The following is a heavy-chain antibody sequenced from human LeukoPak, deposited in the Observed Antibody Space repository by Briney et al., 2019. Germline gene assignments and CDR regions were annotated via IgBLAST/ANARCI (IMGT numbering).Heavy chain of an antibody. V-gene: IGHV3-23*01. D-gene: IGHD6-19*01. Sequence: PGGTLRLSCAASGFTFSSYGMSWVRQAPGKGLEWVSAISGSGGSTYYADSVKGRFTISRDNSKNTVFLQMNSLRAEDTAVYYCAKEKVAGSNWFDPWGQGTLVTVSS. CDR2: ISGSGGST. J-gene: IGHJ5*02. CDR1: GFTFSSYG. CDR3: AKEKVAGSNWFDP.